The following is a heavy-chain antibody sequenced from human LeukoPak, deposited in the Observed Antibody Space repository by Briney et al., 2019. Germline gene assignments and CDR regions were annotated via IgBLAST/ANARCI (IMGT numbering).Heavy chain of an antibody. CDR2: IIPIFGTA. Sequence: GASVKVSCKVSGYTLTELSMHWVRQAPGQGLEWMGGIIPIFGTANYAQKFQGRVTITADESTSTAYMELSSLRSEDTAVYYCAREVGYSYGQENYYYMDVWGKGTTVTISS. CDR1: GYTLTELS. V-gene: IGHV1-69*13. D-gene: IGHD5-18*01. J-gene: IGHJ6*03. CDR3: AREVGYSYGQENYYYMDV.